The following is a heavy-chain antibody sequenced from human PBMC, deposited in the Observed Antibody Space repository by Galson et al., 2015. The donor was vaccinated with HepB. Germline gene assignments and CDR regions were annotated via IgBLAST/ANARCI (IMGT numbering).Heavy chain of an antibody. Sequence: SCAASGYTFTSYAMHWVRQAPGQRLEWMGWINAGNGNTKYSQKFQGRVTITRDTSASTAYMELSSLRSEDTAVYYCASAYYYDSSGYYYWFDPWGQGTLVTVSS. D-gene: IGHD3-22*01. CDR2: INAGNGNT. CDR3: ASAYYYDSSGYYYWFDP. J-gene: IGHJ5*02. V-gene: IGHV1-3*01. CDR1: GYTFTSYA.